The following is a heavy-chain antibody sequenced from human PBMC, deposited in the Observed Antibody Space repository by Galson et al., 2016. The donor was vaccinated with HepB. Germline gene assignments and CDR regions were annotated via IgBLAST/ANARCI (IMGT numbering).Heavy chain of an antibody. CDR1: GFTLSRYG. Sequence: SLRLSCAASGFTLSRYGIHWVRQAPGKGLEWVAVIWYDGVNTYYADSVKGRFTISRDNSKNTLHLQMNSLRAEDTAVYYCARQAFTNWNPFDYWGQGTLVTVSS. CDR3: ARQAFTNWNPFDY. D-gene: IGHD1-1*01. V-gene: IGHV3-33*01. CDR2: IWYDGVNT. J-gene: IGHJ4*02.